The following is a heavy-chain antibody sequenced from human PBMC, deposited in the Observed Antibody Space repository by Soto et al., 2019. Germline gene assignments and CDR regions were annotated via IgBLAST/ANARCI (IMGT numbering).Heavy chain of an antibody. CDR1: GGSVSSGSHY. J-gene: IGHJ4*02. CDR2: IYYRGSA. D-gene: IGHD4-17*01. Sequence: SETLSLTCTVSGGSVSSGSHYWNWIRQPPGKGLEWIGYIYYRGSANHNPSLKSRVTISVDTSKDEFTLKLSSVTAADTAMYYCARATTVTPVDFDYWGQGILVTVSS. CDR3: ARATTVTPVDFDY. V-gene: IGHV4-61*01.